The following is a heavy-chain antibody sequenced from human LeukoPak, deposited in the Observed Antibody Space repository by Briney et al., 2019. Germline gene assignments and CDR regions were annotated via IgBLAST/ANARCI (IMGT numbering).Heavy chain of an antibody. Sequence: GGSLGLSCAASGFTFSSYGMHWVRQAPGKGLEWVAVIWYDGSNKYYADSVKGRFTISRDNSKNTLYLQMNSLRAEDTAVYYCARLEGDQLLSLSSYYYGMDVWGQGTTVTVSS. CDR2: IWYDGSNK. J-gene: IGHJ6*02. CDR3: ARLEGDQLLSLSSYYYGMDV. V-gene: IGHV3-33*01. CDR1: GFTFSSYG. D-gene: IGHD2-2*01.